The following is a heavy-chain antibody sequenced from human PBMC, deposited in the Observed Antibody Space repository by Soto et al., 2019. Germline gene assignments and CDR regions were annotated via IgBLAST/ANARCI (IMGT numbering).Heavy chain of an antibody. CDR2: IYHSGST. V-gene: IGHV4-30-2*01. CDR3: DRSPTTVTTSEAFDI. D-gene: IGHD4-17*01. Sequence: QLQLQESGSGLVKPSQTLSLTCAVSGGSISSGGYSWSWIRQPPGKGLEWIGYIYHSGSTYYNPSLKSRVTTSVDRSKNQFSLKLSSVTAADTAVYYCDRSPTTVTTSEAFDIWGQGTMVTVSS. CDR1: GGSISSGGYS. J-gene: IGHJ3*02.